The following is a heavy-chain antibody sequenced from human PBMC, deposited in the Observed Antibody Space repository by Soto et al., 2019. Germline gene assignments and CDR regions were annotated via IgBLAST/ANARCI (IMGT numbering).Heavy chain of an antibody. J-gene: IGHJ4*02. D-gene: IGHD3-16*01. CDR1: GYTFTSYG. Sequence: QVQLVQSGAEVKKPGASVKVSCKASGYTFTSYGMSWVRQAPGQGLEWMGWISPYNDNTNYAEKLQGRITMTTDTSTSTAYMELRSLRSDDTAVYYCARDNRSPTPPFRGDYWGQGTLVTVSS. CDR2: ISPYNDNT. CDR3: ARDNRSPTPPFRGDY. V-gene: IGHV1-18*01.